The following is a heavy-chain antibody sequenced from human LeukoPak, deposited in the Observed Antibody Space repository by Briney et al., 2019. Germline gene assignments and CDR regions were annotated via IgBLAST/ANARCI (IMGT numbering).Heavy chain of an antibody. D-gene: IGHD2-21*02. J-gene: IGHJ1*01. V-gene: IGHV3-20*04. Sequence: GGSLRLSCAASGFSFDDYGMSWVRQAPGQGLEWVSGINWNGGSTGYADSVKGRFTISRDNAKNSLYLQMSSLRAEDTAVYYCARTDETAPAEDFQHWGQGTLVTVSS. CDR2: INWNGGST. CDR3: ARTDETAPAEDFQH. CDR1: GFSFDDYG.